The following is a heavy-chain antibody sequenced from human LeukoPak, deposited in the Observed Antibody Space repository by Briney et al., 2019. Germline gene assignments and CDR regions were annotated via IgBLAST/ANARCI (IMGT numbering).Heavy chain of an antibody. CDR1: GFTSRSYG. J-gene: IGHJ4*02. CDR3: ARAVGATPLGYYFDY. CDR2: ISYDGSNK. D-gene: IGHD1-26*01. V-gene: IGHV3-30*03. Sequence: PGGSLRLSRVASGFTSRSYGMHWVRQAPGKGLEWVAVISYDGSNKYYADSVKGRFTISRDNSKNTLYLQMNSLRAEDMAVYYCARAVGATPLGYYFDYWGQGTLVTVSS.